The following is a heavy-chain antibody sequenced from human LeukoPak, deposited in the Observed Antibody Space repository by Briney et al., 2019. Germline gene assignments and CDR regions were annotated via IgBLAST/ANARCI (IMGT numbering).Heavy chain of an antibody. J-gene: IGHJ4*02. V-gene: IGHV4-34*01. Sequence: SETLSLTCAVSGVSFDDYYWAWVRQTPGKGLEWIGEINHSGYTNDSPSLKSRVTLSIDTSRRQFSLNLRSVTVADAGTYYCTRMTTGHDYWGQGTLVTVSS. CDR1: GVSFDDYY. CDR3: TRMTTGHDY. CDR2: INHSGYT. D-gene: IGHD4-17*01.